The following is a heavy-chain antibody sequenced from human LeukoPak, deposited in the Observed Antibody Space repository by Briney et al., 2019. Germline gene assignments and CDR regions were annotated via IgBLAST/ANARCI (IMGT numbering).Heavy chain of an antibody. J-gene: IGHJ4*02. D-gene: IGHD6-19*01. V-gene: IGHV3-23*01. CDR2: ISGSGGST. CDR3: AKDEGAVADH. Sequence: PGGSLRLSCAASGFTFSSYAMSWVRQAPGKGLEWVSGISGSGGSTYYADSVKGRFTISRDNSKNTLYLQMNSLRVEDTAIYYCAKDEGAVADHWGQGTLVTVSS. CDR1: GFTFSSYA.